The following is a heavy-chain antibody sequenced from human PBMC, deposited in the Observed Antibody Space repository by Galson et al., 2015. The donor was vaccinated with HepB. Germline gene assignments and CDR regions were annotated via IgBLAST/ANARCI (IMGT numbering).Heavy chain of an antibody. CDR2: ISGSGGST. V-gene: IGHV3-23*01. Sequence: SLRLSCAASGFTFSSYAMSWVRQAPGKGLEWVSAISGSGGSTYYADSVKGRFTISRDNSKNTLYLQMNSLRAEDTAVYYCANRRRGGSGYGPSYVLFDYWGQGTLVTVSS. CDR1: GFTFSSYA. J-gene: IGHJ4*02. CDR3: ANRRRGGSGYGPSYVLFDY. D-gene: IGHD3-3*01.